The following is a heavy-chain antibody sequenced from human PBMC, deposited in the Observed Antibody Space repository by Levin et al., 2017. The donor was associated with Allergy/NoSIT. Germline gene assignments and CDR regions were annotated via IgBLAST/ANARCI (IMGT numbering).Heavy chain of an antibody. D-gene: IGHD3-3*01. CDR1: GFTFSGSA. Sequence: GESLKISCAASGFTFSGSAMHWVRQASGKGLEWVGRIRSKPNSYATAYAASVKGRFTISRDDSKNTAYLQMNSLKTEDTAVYYCTRLRGAVEGKYDYYYMDVWGKGTTVTVSS. CDR2: IRSKPNSYAT. J-gene: IGHJ6*03. V-gene: IGHV3-73*01. CDR3: TRLRGAVEGKYDYYYMDV.